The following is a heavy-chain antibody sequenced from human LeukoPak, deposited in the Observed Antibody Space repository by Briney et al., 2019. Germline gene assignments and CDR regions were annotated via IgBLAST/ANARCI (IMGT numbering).Heavy chain of an antibody. J-gene: IGHJ4*02. CDR1: GYTFTGYY. V-gene: IGHV1-2*02. Sequence: ASVKVSCKASGYTFTGYYMHWVRQAPGQGLEWMGWINPNSGGTNYAQKLQGRVTMTRDTSISTAYMELSSLRSDDTAVYYCARGPPGVLRFLDWNSPLDYWGQGTLVTVSS. CDR3: ARGPPGVLRFLDWNSPLDY. D-gene: IGHD3-3*01. CDR2: INPNSGGT.